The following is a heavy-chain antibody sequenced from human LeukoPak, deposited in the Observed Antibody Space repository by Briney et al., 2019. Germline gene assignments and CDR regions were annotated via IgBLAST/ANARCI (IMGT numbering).Heavy chain of an antibody. J-gene: IGHJ5*02. D-gene: IGHD6-13*01. CDR2: IYPGDSDT. V-gene: IGHV5-51*01. CDR3: ARLGVHIAAANTWFDP. Sequence: GESLKISCKGSGYSFTSYWIGWVRQKRGKGLEWMGIIYPGDSDTRYSPAFQGQVTISADKSISPAYLQWSSLKASDTAMYSCARLGVHIAAANTWFDPWGQGTLVTVSS. CDR1: GYSFTSYW.